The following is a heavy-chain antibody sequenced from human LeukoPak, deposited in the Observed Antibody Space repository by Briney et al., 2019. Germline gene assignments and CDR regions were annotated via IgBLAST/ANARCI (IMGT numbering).Heavy chain of an antibody. CDR1: GFTLTTYA. Sequence: GGSLRLTCAASGFTLTTYAMNWVRQAPGKGLEWVSAVVGNGNTYYADSVKGRFTISRDTSKNMLYLQMNSLRVEDTAIYYCAKDRAPDTGWNFDYWGQGTLVSVSS. V-gene: IGHV3-23*01. D-gene: IGHD6-19*01. CDR3: AKDRAPDTGWNFDY. J-gene: IGHJ4*02. CDR2: VVGNGNT.